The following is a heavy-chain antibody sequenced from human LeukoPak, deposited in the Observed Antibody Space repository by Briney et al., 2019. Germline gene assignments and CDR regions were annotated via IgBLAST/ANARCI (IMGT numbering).Heavy chain of an antibody. V-gene: IGHV3-23*01. CDR3: ARGRGNWNVEDDY. CDR2: ISGSGGST. Sequence: GGSLRLSCAASGFTFSSYAMSWVRQAPGKGLEWVSAISGSGGSTSYAQKFQGRVTMTRDTSTSTVYMELSSLRSEDTAVYYCARGRGNWNVEDDYWGQGTLVTVSS. J-gene: IGHJ4*02. CDR1: GFTFSSYA. D-gene: IGHD1-20*01.